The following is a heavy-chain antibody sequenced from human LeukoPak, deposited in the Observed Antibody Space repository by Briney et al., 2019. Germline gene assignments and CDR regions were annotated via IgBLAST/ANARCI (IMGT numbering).Heavy chain of an antibody. CDR1: GGSISRSSYY. CDR3: ARHGDDYGDYVFDY. V-gene: IGHV4-39*01. D-gene: IGHD4-17*01. Sequence: PSETLSLTCTVSGGSISRSSYYWGWIRQPPGKGLEWIGSIYYSGSTYYNPSLKSRVTISVDTSKNQFSLKLSSVTAADTAVYYCARHGDDYGDYVFDYWGQGTLVTVSS. J-gene: IGHJ4*02. CDR2: IYYSGST.